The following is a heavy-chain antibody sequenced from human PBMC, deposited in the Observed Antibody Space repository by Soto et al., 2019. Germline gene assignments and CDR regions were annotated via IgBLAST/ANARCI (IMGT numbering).Heavy chain of an antibody. CDR3: SRVDPGETSPFDH. Sequence: ASVKVSCKASGYIFTSYYIHWVRQAPGQGLEWMGWINPFDGSRMFAQSFQGRVTMARDTSTSTVYMEVSSLRSEDTAVYYCSRVDPGETSPFDHWGQGTLVPVSS. V-gene: IGHV1-46*03. CDR1: GYIFTSYY. J-gene: IGHJ4*02. D-gene: IGHD3-10*01. CDR2: INPFDGSR.